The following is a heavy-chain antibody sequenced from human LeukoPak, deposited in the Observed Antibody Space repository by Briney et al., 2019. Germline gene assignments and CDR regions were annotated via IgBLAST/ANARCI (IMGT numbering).Heavy chain of an antibody. CDR1: GYTFTGYY. J-gene: IGHJ6*03. V-gene: IGHV1-2*02. Sequence: ASVKVSCKASGYTFTGYYMHWVRQAPGQGLEWMGWINPNSGGTNYAQKFQGRVTMTRDTSISTAYMELIRLRSDDTAVYYCARGGFRYNWNDPYYYYMDVWGKGTTVTISS. CDR3: ARGGFRYNWNDPYYYYMDV. D-gene: IGHD1-20*01. CDR2: INPNSGGT.